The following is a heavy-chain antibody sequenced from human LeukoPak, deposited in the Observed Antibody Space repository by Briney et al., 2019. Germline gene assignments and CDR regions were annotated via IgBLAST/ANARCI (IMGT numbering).Heavy chain of an antibody. J-gene: IGHJ4*02. V-gene: IGHV4-34*01. CDR1: GGSFSGYY. D-gene: IGHD2-2*01. Sequence: PSETLSLTCAVYGGSFSGYYWSWIRQPPGKGLEWIGEINHSGSTNYNPSLKSRVTISVDTSKNQLSLKLSSVTAADTAVYYCARGQGYCSSTSCPAFDYWGQGTLVTVSS. CDR2: INHSGST. CDR3: ARGQGYCSSTSCPAFDY.